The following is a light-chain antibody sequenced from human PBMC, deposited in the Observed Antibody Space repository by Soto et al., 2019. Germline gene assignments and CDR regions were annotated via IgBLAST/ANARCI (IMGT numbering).Light chain of an antibody. Sequence: EIVMTQSPGTLSVSPGERATLSCRASQSVSGNFAWYQQKPGQAPRLLIYGASTRATGIPARFSGSGSGTECTLTISSLQSEDFAVYYCQQYNKWPLTFGGGTKVEIK. V-gene: IGKV3-15*01. CDR2: GAS. CDR3: QQYNKWPLT. J-gene: IGKJ4*01. CDR1: QSVSGN.